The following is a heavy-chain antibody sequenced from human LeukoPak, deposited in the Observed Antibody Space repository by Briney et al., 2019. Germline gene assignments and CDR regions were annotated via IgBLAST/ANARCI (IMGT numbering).Heavy chain of an antibody. D-gene: IGHD6-13*01. CDR2: MNPNSGNT. CDR1: GYTFTSYD. CDR3: ARVGGQQLVLGDWFDA. J-gene: IGHJ5*02. Sequence: ASVKVSCKASGYTFTSYDINWVRQATGQGLEWMGWMNPNSGNTGYAQKFQGRVTMTRNTSISTAYMELSSLRSEDTAVYYCARVGGQQLVLGDWFDAWGQGTLVTVSS. V-gene: IGHV1-8*01.